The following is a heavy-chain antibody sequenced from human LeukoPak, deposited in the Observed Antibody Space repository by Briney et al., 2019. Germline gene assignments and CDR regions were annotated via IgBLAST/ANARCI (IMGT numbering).Heavy chain of an antibody. CDR2: INHSGST. CDR1: GGSFSGYY. D-gene: IGHD4-17*01. J-gene: IGHJ4*02. Sequence: SETLSLTCAVYGGSFSGYYWSWIRQPPGKGLEWIGEINHSGSTNYNPSLKSRVTISVDTSKNQFSLKLSSVTAADTAVYYCARGSQGRYGDFGSFDYWGQGTLVTVSS. V-gene: IGHV4-34*01. CDR3: ARGSQGRYGDFGSFDY.